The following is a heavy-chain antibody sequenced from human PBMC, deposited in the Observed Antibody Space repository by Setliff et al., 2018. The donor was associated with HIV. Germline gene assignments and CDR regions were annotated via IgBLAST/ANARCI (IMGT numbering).Heavy chain of an antibody. D-gene: IGHD2-15*01. Sequence: SETLSLTCAVYGGSFSGYHWNWIRQPPGKGLEWIGEINHSGRTNYNPSLKSRVTISVDTSKNQFSLKLRSVTAADTAMDYCARVSITYWYSIPTFYYYYMDVWGKGTKFTVSS. CDR2: INHSGRT. CDR1: GGSFSGYH. V-gene: IGHV4-34*01. J-gene: IGHJ6*03. CDR3: ARVSITYWYSIPTFYYYYMDV.